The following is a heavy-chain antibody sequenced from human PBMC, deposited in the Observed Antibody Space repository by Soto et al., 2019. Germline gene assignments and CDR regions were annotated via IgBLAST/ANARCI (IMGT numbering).Heavy chain of an antibody. CDR3: ARACGGNAKDAFDI. V-gene: IGHV4-30-2*01. CDR1: GGSISSGGYS. Sequence: SETLSLTCAVSGGSISSGGYSWSWIRQPPGKGLEWIGYIYHSGSTYYNPSLKSRVTISVDRSKNQFSLKLSSVTAADTAVYYCARACGGNAKDAFDIWGQGTMVTVSS. CDR2: IYHSGST. D-gene: IGHD2-15*01. J-gene: IGHJ3*02.